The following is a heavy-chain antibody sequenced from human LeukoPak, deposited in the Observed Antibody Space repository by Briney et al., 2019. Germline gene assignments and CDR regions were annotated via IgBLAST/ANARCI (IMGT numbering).Heavy chain of an antibody. J-gene: IGHJ6*02. CDR3: ARLRAVHGFDI. D-gene: IGHD6-19*01. CDR2: INPSGGST. CDR1: GYTFTDSY. V-gene: IGHV1-46*01. Sequence: GASVKVSCKASGYTFTDSYIHWVRQAPGQGLEWMGVINPSGGSTTYTQKFQGRVTMTRDTSTSTVYMEVSSLTSEDTAVYYCARLRAVHGFDIWGQGTTVTVSS.